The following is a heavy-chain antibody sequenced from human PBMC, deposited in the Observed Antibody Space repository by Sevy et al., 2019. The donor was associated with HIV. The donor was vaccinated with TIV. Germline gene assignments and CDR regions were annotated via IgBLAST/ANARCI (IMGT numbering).Heavy chain of an antibody. D-gene: IGHD3-22*01. J-gene: IGHJ4*02. Sequence: GGSLRLSCAASGFTFSSYAMSWVRQAPGKGLEWVSAISGSGGSTYYADYVKGRFTISRDNSKNTLYLQMNSLRAEDTAVYYCAKDQNGDYYDSSGYGYWGQGTLVTVSS. CDR3: AKDQNGDYYDSSGYGY. CDR1: GFTFSSYA. V-gene: IGHV3-23*01. CDR2: ISGSGGST.